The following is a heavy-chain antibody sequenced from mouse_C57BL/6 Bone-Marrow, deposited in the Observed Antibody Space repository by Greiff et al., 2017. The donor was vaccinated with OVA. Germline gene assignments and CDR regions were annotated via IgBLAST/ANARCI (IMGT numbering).Heavy chain of an antibody. Sequence: VQLQQSGPERVKPGASVKISGKASGYSFTDYNMNWVKQSNGKSLEWIGVFNPNYGTTSYNQKFKGKANLTVDQSSSTAYWHINSLTAEDSAVYYCAILLLEGYWGQGTTLTVSS. CDR2: FNPNYGTT. D-gene: IGHD1-1*01. V-gene: IGHV1-39*01. CDR3: AILLLEGY. J-gene: IGHJ2*01. CDR1: GYSFTDYN.